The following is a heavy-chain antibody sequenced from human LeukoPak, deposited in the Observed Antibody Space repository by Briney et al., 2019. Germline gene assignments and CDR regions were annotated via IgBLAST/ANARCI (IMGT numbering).Heavy chain of an antibody. Sequence: ASVKVSCKASGYTFSSYAMHWVRQAPGQRLEWMGWINAGNGNTKYSQKFQGRVTITRDASANTAYMGLSSLRSEDTAVYYCARGGDYEVSCWGQGTLVTVSS. CDR3: ARGGDYEVSC. V-gene: IGHV1-3*01. J-gene: IGHJ4*02. D-gene: IGHD4-17*01. CDR2: INAGNGNT. CDR1: GYTFSSYA.